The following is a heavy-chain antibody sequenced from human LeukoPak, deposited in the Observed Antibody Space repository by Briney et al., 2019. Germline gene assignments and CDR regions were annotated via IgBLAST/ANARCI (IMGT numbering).Heavy chain of an antibody. D-gene: IGHD3-10*01. V-gene: IGHV1-8*01. CDR1: GYTFTSYD. J-gene: IGHJ4*02. Sequence: ASVKVSCKASGYTFTSYDINWVRQATGQGLEWMGWMNPNSGNTGYAQKFQGRVTMTRNTSISTAYMELSSLRPEDTAVYYCARAVRAYGSGSYASGYWGQGTLVTVSS. CDR2: MNPNSGNT. CDR3: ARAVRAYGSGSYASGY.